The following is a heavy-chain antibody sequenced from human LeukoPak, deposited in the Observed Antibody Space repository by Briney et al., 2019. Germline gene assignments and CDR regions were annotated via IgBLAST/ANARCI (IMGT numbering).Heavy chain of an antibody. CDR3: ARPSIPYYYDSSGYLTGAFDI. Sequence: GESLKISCKGSGYSFTSYWIGWVRQMPGKGLEWMGIINPGYSDIRYSPSFQGQVTISADKSISTAYLQWSSLKASDTAMYYCARPSIPYYYDSSGYLTGAFDIWGQGTMVTVSS. CDR1: GYSFTSYW. CDR2: INPGYSDI. D-gene: IGHD3-22*01. J-gene: IGHJ3*02. V-gene: IGHV5-51*01.